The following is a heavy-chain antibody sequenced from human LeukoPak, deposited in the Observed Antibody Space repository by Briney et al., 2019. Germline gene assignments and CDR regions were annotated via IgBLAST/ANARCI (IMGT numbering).Heavy chain of an antibody. J-gene: IGHJ4*02. CDR1: GYTFNIYD. CDR3: ARLYRGTPLPYLGY. Sequence: GASVKASCEASGYTFNIYDISWVRQAPGQGLEWIGWSNVYNVNTKYAQKFQGRVTMTTDTSTNTAYMELRSLTSDDTAVYYRARLYRGTPLPYLGYWGQGTLVTVSS. CDR2: SNVYNVNT. V-gene: IGHV1-18*01. D-gene: IGHD1-26*01.